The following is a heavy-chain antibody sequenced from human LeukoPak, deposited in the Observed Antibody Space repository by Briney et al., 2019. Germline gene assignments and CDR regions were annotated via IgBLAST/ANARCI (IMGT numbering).Heavy chain of an antibody. Sequence: PGGSLRLSCAASGFTFSSYGMHWVRQAPGKGLEWVTFIRYDGSNKYYADSVKGRFTISRDNSKNTLYLQMNSLRAEDTAVYYCAKGGDSYCSITSCYIDYWGQGTLVTVSS. J-gene: IGHJ4*02. CDR3: AKGGDSYCSITSCYIDY. CDR1: GFTFSSYG. CDR2: IRYDGSNK. V-gene: IGHV3-30*02. D-gene: IGHD2-2*01.